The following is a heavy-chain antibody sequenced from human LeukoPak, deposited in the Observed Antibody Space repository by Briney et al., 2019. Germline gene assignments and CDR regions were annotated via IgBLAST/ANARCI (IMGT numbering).Heavy chain of an antibody. D-gene: IGHD2-2*01. CDR1: GYTFTSYG. J-gene: IGHJ6*02. Sequence: ASVKVSCKTSGYTFTSYGISWVRQAPGQGLEWMEWTSSFSDNTKYAEKFQGRVTMTTDTSTSTAYMELRSLRSDDTAVYYCAKDIVVVPAAKYYYYGMDVWGQGTTVTVSS. V-gene: IGHV1-18*01. CDR2: TSSFSDNT. CDR3: AKDIVVVPAAKYYYYGMDV.